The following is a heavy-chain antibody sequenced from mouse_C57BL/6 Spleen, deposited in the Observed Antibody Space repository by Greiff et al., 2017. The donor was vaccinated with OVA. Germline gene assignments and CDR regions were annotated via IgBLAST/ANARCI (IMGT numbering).Heavy chain of an antibody. CDR2: IPPNSGST. V-gene: IGHV1-64*01. CDR1: GYTFTSYW. CDR3: ATGGYDGYYGDAMDY. Sequence: VQLQQPGAELVKPGASVKLSCKASGYTFTSYWMHWVKQRPGQGLEWIGMIPPNSGSTNYNEKFKSKATLTVDKSSSTAYMQLSSLTSEDSAVYYWATGGYDGYYGDAMDYWGQGTSVTVSS. J-gene: IGHJ4*01. D-gene: IGHD2-3*01.